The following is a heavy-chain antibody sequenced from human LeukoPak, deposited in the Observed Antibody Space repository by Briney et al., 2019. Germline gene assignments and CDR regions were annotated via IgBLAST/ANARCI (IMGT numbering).Heavy chain of an antibody. CDR3: ATGYGDFRVEGRYFYP. V-gene: IGHV4-59*01. CDR2: VHYSGTT. J-gene: IGHJ5*02. CDR1: DGSITYYD. D-gene: IGHD4-17*01. Sequence: SETLSLTCTVSDGSITYYDWSWVRQPPGKGLEFIGHVHYSGTTNYNPSLRSRVTISIDTSKKHFFLKLKSVTAADTAVYYCATGYGDFRVEGRYFYPWGQGTLVTVSS.